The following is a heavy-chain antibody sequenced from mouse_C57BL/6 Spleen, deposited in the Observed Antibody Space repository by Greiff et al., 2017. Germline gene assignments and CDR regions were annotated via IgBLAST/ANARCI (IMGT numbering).Heavy chain of an antibody. CDR3: AMSEGPLGWFAY. D-gene: IGHD3-3*01. V-gene: IGHV1-81*01. Sequence: QVHVKQSGAELARPGASVKLSCKASGYTFTSYGISWVKQRTGQGLEWIGEIYPRSGNTYYNEKFKGKATLTADKSSSTAYMELRSLTSEDSAVYFCAMSEGPLGWFAYWGQGTLVTVAA. CDR2: IYPRSGNT. CDR1: GYTFTSYG. J-gene: IGHJ3*01.